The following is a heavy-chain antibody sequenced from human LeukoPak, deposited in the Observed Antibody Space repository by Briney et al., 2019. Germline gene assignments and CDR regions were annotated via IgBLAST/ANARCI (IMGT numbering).Heavy chain of an antibody. CDR1: GGSISSYY. CDR2: IYTSGST. V-gene: IGHV4-4*09. J-gene: IGHJ4*02. CDR3: ARHAAWYFDN. Sequence: SETLSLTCTVSGGSISSYYRSWIRQPPGKGPEWIGYIYTSGSTNYNPSLKSRVTISVDTSKNQFSLKLSSVTAADTAVYYCARHAAWYFDNWGQGTLVTVSS. D-gene: IGHD6-25*01.